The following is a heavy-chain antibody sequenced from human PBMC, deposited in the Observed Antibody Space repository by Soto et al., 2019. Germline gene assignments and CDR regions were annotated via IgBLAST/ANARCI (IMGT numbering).Heavy chain of an antibody. Sequence: PGGSLRLSCAASGFTFSSYGMHWVRQAPGKGLEWVAVISYDGSNKYYADSVKGRFTISRDNSKITLYLQMNSLRAEDTAVYYCAREVADYYDSSGYYLDYWGQGTLVTVSS. J-gene: IGHJ4*02. CDR3: AREVADYYDSSGYYLDY. V-gene: IGHV3-30*03. CDR1: GFTFSSYG. D-gene: IGHD3-22*01. CDR2: ISYDGSNK.